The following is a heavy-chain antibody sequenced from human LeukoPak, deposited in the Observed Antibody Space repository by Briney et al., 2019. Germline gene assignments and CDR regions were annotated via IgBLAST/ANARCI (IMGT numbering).Heavy chain of an antibody. D-gene: IGHD6-19*01. Sequence: SETLSLTCTVSGGSISSYYWSWIRQPAGKGLEWIGRIYTSGSTNYNPSPKSRVTMSVDTSKNQFSLKLSSVTAADTAVYYCARDYGAVAGYYYYGMDVWGQGTTVTVSS. J-gene: IGHJ6*02. CDR3: ARDYGAVAGYYYYGMDV. CDR1: GGSISSYY. V-gene: IGHV4-4*07. CDR2: IYTSGST.